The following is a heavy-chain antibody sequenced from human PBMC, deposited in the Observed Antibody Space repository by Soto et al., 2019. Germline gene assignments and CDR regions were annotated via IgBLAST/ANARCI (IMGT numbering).Heavy chain of an antibody. Sequence: GGSLRLSCAASGLTFSTSAMSWVRQAPGKGLEWASLISASGRSTDYADSVKGRFTISRDNSKSTVYLQMNSLRADDTAVYYCAKDPPSEKLQPDYGMDVWGQGTTVTVSS. CDR1: GLTFSTSA. V-gene: IGHV3-23*01. J-gene: IGHJ6*02. CDR2: ISASGRST. D-gene: IGHD2-15*01. CDR3: AKDPPSEKLQPDYGMDV.